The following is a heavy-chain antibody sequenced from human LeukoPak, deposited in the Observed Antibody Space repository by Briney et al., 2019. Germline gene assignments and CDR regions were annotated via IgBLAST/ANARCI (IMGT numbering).Heavy chain of an antibody. J-gene: IGHJ6*03. D-gene: IGHD6-13*01. CDR2: IYYSRSN. V-gene: IGHV4-59*01. CDR3: ARDPGSSWYGRPNTMVTAVYYYYYMDV. CDR1: GGSISSYY. Sequence: SETLSLTCTVSGGSISSYYWSWLRQPPGKGLEWIGYIYYSRSNNYNPSHKSRVTISVDTSKSQFSLKLSSVTAADTAVYYCARDPGSSWYGRPNTMVTAVYYYYYMDVWGKGTTVTVSS.